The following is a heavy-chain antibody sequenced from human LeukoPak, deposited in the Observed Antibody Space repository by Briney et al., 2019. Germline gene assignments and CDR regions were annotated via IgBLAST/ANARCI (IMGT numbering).Heavy chain of an antibody. D-gene: IGHD3-3*01. Sequence: PSETLSLTCSVSGGSISRSSYYWTWIRQSPGRGLEWIGNTYYSGSTLYNPSLKSRVTISVDTSKNQFSLRLTSVTAAGTAVYYCARPRGDLWSGYDYWGQGVLVTVSP. CDR1: GGSISRSSYY. CDR3: ARPRGDLWSGYDY. J-gene: IGHJ4*02. V-gene: IGHV4-39*01. CDR2: TYYSGST.